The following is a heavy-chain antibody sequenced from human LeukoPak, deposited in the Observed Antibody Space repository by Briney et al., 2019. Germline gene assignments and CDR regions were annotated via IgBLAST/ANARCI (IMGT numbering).Heavy chain of an antibody. Sequence: SVKVSCKASGGTFSSHAISWVRQASGQGLEWVGGIIPIFGTTNYAQKFQGRVTITTDESTSTGYMELRSLRSDDTAVYYCARGDSGYDYGFDNWGQGTLVTVSS. CDR3: ARGDSGYDYGFDN. CDR1: GGTFSSHA. V-gene: IGHV1-69*05. J-gene: IGHJ4*02. D-gene: IGHD5-12*01. CDR2: IIPIFGTT.